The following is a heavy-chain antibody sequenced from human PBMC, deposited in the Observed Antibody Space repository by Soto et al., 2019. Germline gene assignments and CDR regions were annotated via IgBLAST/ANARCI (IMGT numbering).Heavy chain of an antibody. V-gene: IGHV4-30-2*01. CDR2: IYHSGTT. J-gene: IGHJ4*02. Sequence: SETLSLTCAVSGGSVSSGGDSWNWIRQPPGKGLEWIGYIYHSGTTYYNPSLKGRVTISIDGSKNQFSLKLNSMTAADTAVYYCARHNYGSGSTYFDYWGQGTLVTVSS. CDR1: GGSVSSGGDS. CDR3: ARHNYGSGSTYFDY. D-gene: IGHD3-10*01.